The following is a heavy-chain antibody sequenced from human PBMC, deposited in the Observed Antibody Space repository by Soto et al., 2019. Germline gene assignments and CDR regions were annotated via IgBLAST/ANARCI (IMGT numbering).Heavy chain of an antibody. CDR1: GFTFSSYA. V-gene: IGHV3-30-3*01. Sequence: QVQLVESGGGVVQPGRSLRLSCAASGFTFSSYAMHWVRQAPGKGLEWVAVISYDGSNKYYADSVKGRFTISRDNSKKTLYLQMNSLRAEDTAVYYCARGGEGSYYSQPLYYYYGMDVWGQGTTVTVSS. J-gene: IGHJ6*02. CDR3: ARGGEGSYYSQPLYYYYGMDV. D-gene: IGHD1-26*01. CDR2: ISYDGSNK.